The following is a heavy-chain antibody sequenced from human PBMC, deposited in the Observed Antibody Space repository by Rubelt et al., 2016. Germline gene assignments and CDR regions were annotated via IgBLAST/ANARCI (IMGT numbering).Heavy chain of an antibody. CDR2: IYSGGST. CDR1: GFTFSSYA. J-gene: IGHJ4*02. V-gene: IGHV3-23*03. D-gene: IGHD2-8*01. Sequence: EVQLLESGGGLVQPGGSLRLSCAASGFTFSSYAMSWVRQAPGKGLEWVSVIYSGGSTFYADSVKGRFTNSRDNSKNTLYLQMNSLRAEDTAVYYCARALHCTTTTCYAGNVDYWGQGTLVTVSS. CDR3: ARALHCTTTTCYAGNVDY.